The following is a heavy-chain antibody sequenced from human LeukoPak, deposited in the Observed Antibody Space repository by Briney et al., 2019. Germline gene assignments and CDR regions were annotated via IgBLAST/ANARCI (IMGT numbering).Heavy chain of an antibody. Sequence: SQTLSLNYAIAGDSVSSSSAAWNWIRQSPSRGLEWLGRTYYRSKWYNDYAVSVKSRITINPDTSKNQFSLKLSSVTAADTAVYYCARGPRLDSSGYYFSPRPGFDIWGQGTMVTVSS. CDR2: TYYRSKWYN. CDR1: GDSVSSSSAA. J-gene: IGHJ3*02. CDR3: ARGPRLDSSGYYFSPRPGFDI. D-gene: IGHD3-22*01. V-gene: IGHV6-1*01.